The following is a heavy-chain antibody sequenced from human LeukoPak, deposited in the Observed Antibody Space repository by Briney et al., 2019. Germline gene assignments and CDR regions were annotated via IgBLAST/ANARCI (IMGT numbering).Heavy chain of an antibody. D-gene: IGHD3-10*01. J-gene: IGHJ5*02. CDR3: ATLVFRITMVRGVPNWFDP. V-gene: IGHV1-8*01. CDR1: GYTFTSYD. CDR2: MNPNSGNT. Sequence: ASVKVSCKASGYTFTSYDINWVRQATGQGLEWMGWMNPNSGNTGYAQKFQGRVTMTRNTSISTAYMELSSLRSEDTAVYYCATLVFRITMVRGVPNWFDPWGQGTLVTVSS.